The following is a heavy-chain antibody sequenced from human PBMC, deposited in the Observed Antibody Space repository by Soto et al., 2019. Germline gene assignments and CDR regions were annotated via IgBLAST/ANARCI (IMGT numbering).Heavy chain of an antibody. Sequence: QVQLVQSGAEVKKPGSSVKVSCKASGGTFGSYAISWVRQAPGQGLEWMGGIIPIFGTANYAQKFQGRVTITADESTSTAYMELSSLRSEDTAVYYCARGFWDYGDSDDAFDIWGQGTMVTVSS. CDR1: GGTFGSYA. CDR3: ARGFWDYGDSDDAFDI. CDR2: IIPIFGTA. J-gene: IGHJ3*02. D-gene: IGHD4-17*01. V-gene: IGHV1-69*01.